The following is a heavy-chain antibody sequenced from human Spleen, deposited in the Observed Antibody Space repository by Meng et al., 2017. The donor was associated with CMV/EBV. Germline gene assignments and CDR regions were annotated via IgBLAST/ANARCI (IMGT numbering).Heavy chain of an antibody. CDR3: ARGRLDSGYDRTFDY. Sequence: SVKVSCKASGYTFTGYYMHWVRQAPGQGLEWMGGIIPILGIANYAQKFQGRVTITADKSTSTAYMELSSLRSEDTAVYYCARGRLDSGYDRTFDYWGQGTLVTVSS. CDR2: IIPILGIA. CDR1: GYTFTGYY. J-gene: IGHJ4*02. V-gene: IGHV1-69*10. D-gene: IGHD5-12*01.